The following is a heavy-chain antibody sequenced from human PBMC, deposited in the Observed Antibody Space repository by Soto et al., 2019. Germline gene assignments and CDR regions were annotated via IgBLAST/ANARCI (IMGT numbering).Heavy chain of an antibody. D-gene: IGHD3-10*01. J-gene: IGHJ4*02. CDR3: ARVHGSGTNDY. CDR1: GGSISSYY. Sequence: SETLSLTCTVSGGSISSYYWSWIRQPPGKGLEWIGYIYYSGSTNYNPSLKSRVTISVDTSKNQFSLKLSSVTAADTAVYYCARVHGSGTNDYCGQGTLVTVSS. V-gene: IGHV4-59*01. CDR2: IYYSGST.